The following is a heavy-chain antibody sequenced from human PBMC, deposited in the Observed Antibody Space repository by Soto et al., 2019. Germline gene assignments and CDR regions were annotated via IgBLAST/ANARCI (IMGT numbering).Heavy chain of an antibody. J-gene: IGHJ4*02. Sequence: SETLSLTCSVSGDSIRSYYWTWIRQPPGKGLQWIGYVFHTGNTNYNPSLKSRVTISEDASKNQVSLRLTSVTAADTAVYFCAREQYNWKIWGQGTLVTAPQ. CDR1: GDSIRSYY. CDR3: AREQYNWKI. D-gene: IGHD1-20*01. V-gene: IGHV4-59*01. CDR2: VFHTGNT.